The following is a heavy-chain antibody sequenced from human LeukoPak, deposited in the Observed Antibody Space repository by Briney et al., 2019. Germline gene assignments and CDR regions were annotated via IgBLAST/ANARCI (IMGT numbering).Heavy chain of an antibody. CDR3: ARGARPAPPSSSWYNYYYYGMDV. CDR1: GFTFSSYE. V-gene: IGHV3-48*03. Sequence: GGSLGLSCAASGFTFSSYEMNWVRQAPGKGLEWVSYISSSGSTIYYADSVKGRFTISRDNAKNSLYLQMNSLRAEDTAVYYCARGARPAPPSSSWYNYYYYGMDVWGQGTTVTVSS. J-gene: IGHJ6*02. CDR2: ISSSGSTI. D-gene: IGHD6-13*01.